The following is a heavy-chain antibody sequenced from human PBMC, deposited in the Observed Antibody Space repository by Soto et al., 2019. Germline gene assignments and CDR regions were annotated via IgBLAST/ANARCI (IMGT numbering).Heavy chain of an antibody. CDR1: GFTFSNAW. J-gene: IGHJ6*02. CDR3: TKKGPIAVAGHYYYYYGMDV. V-gene: IGHV3-15*07. Sequence: GGSLRLSCAASGFTFSNAWMNWVRQAPGKGLEWVGRIKSKTDGGTTDYAAPVKGRFTISRDDSKNTLYLQMNSLKTEDTAVYYCTKKGPIAVAGHYYYYYGMDVWGQGTTVTVSS. D-gene: IGHD6-19*01. CDR2: IKSKTDGGTT.